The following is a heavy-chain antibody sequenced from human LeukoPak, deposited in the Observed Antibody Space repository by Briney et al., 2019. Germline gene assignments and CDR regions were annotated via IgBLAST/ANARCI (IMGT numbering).Heavy chain of an antibody. CDR3: ARRNWYYYNSSGSYSYYYGMDV. D-gene: IGHD3-22*01. CDR2: IFYSGST. J-gene: IGHJ6*02. Sequence: SETLSLTCTVSGGSINSYYWSWIRQPPGKGLEWIGDIFYSGSTNYNPSLKSRVTISVDTSKNQFSLKLSPVTAADTAVYYCARRNWYYYNSSGSYSYYYGMDVWGQGTTVTVSS. CDR1: GGSINSYY. V-gene: IGHV4-59*08.